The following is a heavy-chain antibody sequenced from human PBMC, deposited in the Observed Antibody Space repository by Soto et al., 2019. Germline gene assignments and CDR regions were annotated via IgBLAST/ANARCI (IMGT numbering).Heavy chain of an antibody. CDR1: GFTFSSYD. J-gene: IGHJ4*02. CDR3: AKSSGCSSTSCYTFFDY. D-gene: IGHD2-2*02. V-gene: IGHV3-23*01. Sequence: EVQLLESGGGLVQPGGSLRLSCAASGFTFSSYDMSWVRQAPGKGLEWVSAISGSGGSTYYADSVKGRFTISRDNSKNTLYLQMNSLRAEDTAVYYCAKSSGCSSTSCYTFFDYWGQGTLVTVSS. CDR2: ISGSGGST.